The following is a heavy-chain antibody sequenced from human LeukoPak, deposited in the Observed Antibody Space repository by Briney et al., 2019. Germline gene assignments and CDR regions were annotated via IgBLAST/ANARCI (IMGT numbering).Heavy chain of an antibody. Sequence: GASVKVSCKASGGTFSSYAISWVRQAPGQGLEWMGGIIPIFGTANYAQKFQGRVTITADESTSTAYMELSSLRSDDTAVYYCARGNSYGYDYWGQGTLVTVSS. CDR2: IIPIFGTA. V-gene: IGHV1-69*13. J-gene: IGHJ4*02. CDR1: GGTFSSYA. D-gene: IGHD5-18*01. CDR3: ARGNSYGYDY.